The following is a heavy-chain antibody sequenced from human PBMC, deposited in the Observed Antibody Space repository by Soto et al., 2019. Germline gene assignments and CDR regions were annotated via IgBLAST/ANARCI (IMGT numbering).Heavy chain of an antibody. V-gene: IGHV4-59*01. CDR2: IYYSGST. J-gene: IGHJ4*02. D-gene: IGHD7-27*01. CDR1: GGSISSYY. CDR3: TRGGSPPLITGDVYYFDY. Sequence: SETLSLTCTVSGGSISSYYWSWIRQPPGKGLEWIGYIYYSGSTNYNPSLKSRVTISVDTAKNHFSLKLSSVTAADTAVYYCTRGGSPPLITGDVYYFDYWGQGSLVTVSS.